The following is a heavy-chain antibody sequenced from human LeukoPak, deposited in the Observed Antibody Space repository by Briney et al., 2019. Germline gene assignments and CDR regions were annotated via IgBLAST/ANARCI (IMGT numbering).Heavy chain of an antibody. V-gene: IGHV1-69-2*01. J-gene: IGHJ4*02. D-gene: IGHD5-24*01. CDR2: VDPEDGET. Sequence: ATVKISCKASGYTFTDYYMHWVRQAPGKGLEWVGRVDPEDGETIYAENFQGRVTITADMSTDTAYMELSSLRSEDTAVYYCAISPSPRDGVRHYWGQGTLVTVSS. CDR1: GYTFTDYY. CDR3: AISPSPRDGVRHY.